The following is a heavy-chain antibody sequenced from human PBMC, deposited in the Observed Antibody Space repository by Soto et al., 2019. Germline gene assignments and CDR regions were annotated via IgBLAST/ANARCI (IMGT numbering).Heavy chain of an antibody. CDR1: GFTFSDAW. Sequence: EVQLVESGGGLVKPGGSLRLSCAASGFTFSDAWMNWVRQAPGKGLEWVGRIKSKAGGGAIDYAAPVKGRLTISRDDSKETLYLQINNLTTEDTTVNYCTMDGSFGGLVVQFHFWGHGTMITVSS. CDR2: IKSKAGGGAI. J-gene: IGHJ3*01. CDR3: TMDGSFGGLVVQFHF. D-gene: IGHD3-10*01. V-gene: IGHV3-15*07.